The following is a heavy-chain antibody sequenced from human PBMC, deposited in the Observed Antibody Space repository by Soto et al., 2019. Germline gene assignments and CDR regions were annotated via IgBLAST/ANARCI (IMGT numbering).Heavy chain of an antibody. J-gene: IGHJ4*02. D-gene: IGHD1-26*01. Sequence: PWGSLRLSCTASGFTFGDYGMSWFRQAPGKGLEWVGFIRSKPYGGTAENAASVKGRFIISRDDSKSIAYLQMNSLKTEDTAVYYCTRAGGGDYFEVDIWGQGTLVTSPQ. CDR1: GFTFGDYG. CDR3: TRAGGGDYFEVDI. CDR2: IRSKPYGGTA. V-gene: IGHV3-49*03.